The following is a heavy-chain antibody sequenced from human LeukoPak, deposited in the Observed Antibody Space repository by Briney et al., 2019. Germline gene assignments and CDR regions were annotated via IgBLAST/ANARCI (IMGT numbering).Heavy chain of an antibody. CDR1: GGSISTYY. V-gene: IGHV4-59*08. Sequence: SETLSLTCTVSGGSISTYYWSWIRQPPGKGLEWIGYIYHSGSTKYNPSLKSRVTISVDTSQNQFSLKLSSVTAADTAVYYCARATTDYGDDPWGQGTLVTVSS. CDR2: IYHSGST. D-gene: IGHD4-17*01. CDR3: ARATTDYGDDP. J-gene: IGHJ5*02.